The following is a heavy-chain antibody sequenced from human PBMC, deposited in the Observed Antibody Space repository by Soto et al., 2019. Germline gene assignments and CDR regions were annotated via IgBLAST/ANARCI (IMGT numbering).Heavy chain of an antibody. CDR1: GFTFSSYS. V-gene: IGHV3-21*01. Sequence: PGGSLRLSCAASGFTFSSYSMNWVRQAPGKGLEWVSSISSSSSYIYYADSVKGRFTISRDNAKNSLYLQMNSLRAEDTAVYYCASSWTYSSSWSTPEIDYWGQGTLVTVSS. CDR3: ASSWTYSSSWSTPEIDY. D-gene: IGHD6-13*01. CDR2: ISSSSSYI. J-gene: IGHJ4*02.